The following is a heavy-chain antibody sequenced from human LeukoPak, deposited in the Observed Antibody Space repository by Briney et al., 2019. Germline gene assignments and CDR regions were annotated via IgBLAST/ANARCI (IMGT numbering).Heavy chain of an antibody. CDR2: INPNSGGT. CDR3: ARHRGYSDLGP. D-gene: IGHD4-11*01. V-gene: IGHV1-2*02. CDR1: GHTFTASY. Sequence: ASVKVSCKTSGHTFTASYIHWVRQAPGQGLEWMGRINPNSGGTNYAQKFQGRVTMTRDTSINTAYMEVRRLTSDDTADYYCARHRGYSDLGPWGQGTLVTVSS. J-gene: IGHJ5*02.